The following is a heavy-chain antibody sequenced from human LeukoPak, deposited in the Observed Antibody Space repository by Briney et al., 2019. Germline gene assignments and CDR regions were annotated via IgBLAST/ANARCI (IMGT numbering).Heavy chain of an antibody. J-gene: IGHJ4*02. CDR2: IYRSGST. CDR1: GYSISSAYY. CDR3: ARDNTVITGFDY. V-gene: IGHV4-38-2*02. Sequence: SETLSLTCTVSGYSISSAYYWDWIRQPPGKGLEWIGSIYRSGSTYYNTSLKSRVTISVDTSNNQLSLKLSSVTAADTAVYYCARDNTVITGFDYWGQGTLVTVSS. D-gene: IGHD4-17*01.